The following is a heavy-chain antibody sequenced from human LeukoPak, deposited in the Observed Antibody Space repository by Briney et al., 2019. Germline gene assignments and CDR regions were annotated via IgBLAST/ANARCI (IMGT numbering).Heavy chain of an antibody. CDR3: ARDGSDSSSSFFDY. D-gene: IGHD6-6*01. CDR2: ISSSGSTI. J-gene: IGHJ4*02. CDR1: RFTFSSYE. V-gene: IGHV3-48*03. Sequence: PGGSLRLSCAASRFTFSSYEMNWVRQAPGKGLEWVSYISSSGSTIYYADSVKGRFTISRDNAKNSLYLQMNSLRAEDTAVYYCARDGSDSSSSFFDYWGQGTLVTVSS.